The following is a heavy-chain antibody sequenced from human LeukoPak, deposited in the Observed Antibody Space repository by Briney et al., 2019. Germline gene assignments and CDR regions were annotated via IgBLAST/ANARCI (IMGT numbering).Heavy chain of an antibody. D-gene: IGHD6-19*01. Sequence: QPGGSLRLSCVVSGFTFSSYAMHWVRQAPGKGLEYVSAISSNGGSTYYANSVKGRFTISRDNSKNTLYLQMGSLRVEDMAVYYCARASSGWYGYWGQGTLVTVSS. CDR3: ARASSGWYGY. CDR2: ISSNGGST. CDR1: GFTFSSYA. V-gene: IGHV3-64*01. J-gene: IGHJ4*02.